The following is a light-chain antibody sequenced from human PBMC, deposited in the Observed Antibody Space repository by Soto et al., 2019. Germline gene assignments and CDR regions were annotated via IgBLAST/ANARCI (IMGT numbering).Light chain of an antibody. CDR1: SSDVGGYKY. CDR3: SSYTSSSTRVV. CDR2: DVS. J-gene: IGLJ2*01. V-gene: IGLV2-14*01. Sequence: QSALTQPASVSGSPGQSITISCTGTSSDVGGYKYVSWYQQHPGKAPKLMIYDVSNRPSGVSNRFSGSKSGNTASLTISGLQAADEADYYCSSYTSSSTRVVLGGGTKLTVL.